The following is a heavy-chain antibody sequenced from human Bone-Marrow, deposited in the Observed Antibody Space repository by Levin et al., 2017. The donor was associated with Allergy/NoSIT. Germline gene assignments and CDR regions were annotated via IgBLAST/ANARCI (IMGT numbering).Heavy chain of an antibody. J-gene: IGHJ5*01. CDR1: GFSFTNPW. CDR3: AKDATSSPRTKTWFDS. Sequence: PGGSLRLSCEGFGFSFTNPWMSWVRQAPGKGLEWVGRIKSKSGNETTVYAAPVKGRFIISRDDSKKAVYLQMNSLKPEDTGVYYCAKDATSSPRTKTWFDSWGQGSLVTVSS. V-gene: IGHV3-15*05. D-gene: IGHD2-2*01. CDR2: IKSKSGNETT.